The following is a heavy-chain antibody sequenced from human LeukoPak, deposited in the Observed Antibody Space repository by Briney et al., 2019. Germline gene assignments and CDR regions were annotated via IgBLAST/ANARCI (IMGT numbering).Heavy chain of an antibody. Sequence: GESLQISCKGSGYSFTSYWIGWVRQMPGKGLEGMGIIYPGDCDTRYSPSFQGQVTISADKSISTAYLQWSSLKASDTAMYYCARQRGGAVYCGGDCYYNWFDPWGQGTLVTVSS. CDR1: GYSFTSYW. CDR3: ARQRGGAVYCGGDCYYNWFDP. V-gene: IGHV5-51*01. J-gene: IGHJ5*02. D-gene: IGHD2-21*02. CDR2: IYPGDCDT.